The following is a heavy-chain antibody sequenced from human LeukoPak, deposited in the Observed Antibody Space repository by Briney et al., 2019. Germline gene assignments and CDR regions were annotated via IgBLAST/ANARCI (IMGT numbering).Heavy chain of an antibody. CDR3: ARDGGSVPHPDY. J-gene: IGHJ4*02. Sequence: ASVKVSCKASGYTFTSYDINWVRRTGQGLEWMGWINVYNGNTNYAQKLRGRVTMTTDTSTSTAYMELRSLRSDDTAVYYCARDGGSVPHPDYWGQGTLVTVSS. CDR2: INVYNGNT. D-gene: IGHD5/OR15-5a*01. V-gene: IGHV1-18*01. CDR1: GYTFTSYD.